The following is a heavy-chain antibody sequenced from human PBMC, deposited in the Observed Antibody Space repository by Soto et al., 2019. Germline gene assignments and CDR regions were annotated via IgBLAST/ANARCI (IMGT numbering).Heavy chain of an antibody. D-gene: IGHD3-9*01. CDR3: ARAYHHAGGYFDWPTIMDV. CDR1: GFTVSSNY. V-gene: IGHV3-53*01. J-gene: IGHJ6*02. Sequence: RLSCAASGFTVSSNYMSWVRQAPGKGLEWVSVIYSGGSTYYADSVKGRFTISRDNSKNTLYLQMNSLRAEDTAVYYCARAYHHAGGYFDWPTIMDVWGQGTTVTVSS. CDR2: IYSGGST.